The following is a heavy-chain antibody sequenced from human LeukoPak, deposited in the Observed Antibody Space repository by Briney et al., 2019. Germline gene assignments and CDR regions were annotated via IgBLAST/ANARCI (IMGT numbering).Heavy chain of an antibody. Sequence: QPGGSLRLSCAASGFTFSSYGMHWVRQAPGKGLEWVAVISYDGSNKYYADSVKGRFTISRDNSKNTLYLQMNSLRAEDTAVYYCANHLRPHSSSWSDVYPGDYWGQGTLVTVSS. V-gene: IGHV3-30*18. J-gene: IGHJ4*02. CDR2: ISYDGSNK. D-gene: IGHD6-13*01. CDR1: GFTFSSYG. CDR3: ANHLRPHSSSWSDVYPGDY.